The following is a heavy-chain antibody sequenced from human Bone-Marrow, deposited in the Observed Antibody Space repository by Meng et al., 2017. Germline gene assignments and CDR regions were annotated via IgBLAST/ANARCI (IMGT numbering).Heavy chain of an antibody. Sequence: GESLKISCAASGFTFSSYGMHWVRQAPGKGLEWVAVIWYDGSNKYYADSVKGRFTISRDNSKSTLYLQMNSLRAEDTAVYYCARAVRGLWPDWGQGTLVTVSS. CDR3: ARAVRGLWPD. J-gene: IGHJ4*02. CDR1: GFTFSSYG. D-gene: IGHD3-10*01. V-gene: IGHV3-33*01. CDR2: IWYDGSNK.